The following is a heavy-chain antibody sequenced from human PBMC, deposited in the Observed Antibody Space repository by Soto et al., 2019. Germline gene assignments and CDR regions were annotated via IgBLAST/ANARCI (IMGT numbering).Heavy chain of an antibody. CDR3: ADGGRYPYF. Sequence: GGSLRLSCAASGFSFRSHAMGWVRQAPGKGLAWVSSISAGGDGTYYADSVKGRFTISRDNSKNTLYLQMDSLRAEDTAVYYCADGGRYPYFWGQGTLVTVSS. CDR1: GFSFRSHA. CDR2: ISAGGDGT. V-gene: IGHV3-23*01. D-gene: IGHD1-26*01. J-gene: IGHJ4*02.